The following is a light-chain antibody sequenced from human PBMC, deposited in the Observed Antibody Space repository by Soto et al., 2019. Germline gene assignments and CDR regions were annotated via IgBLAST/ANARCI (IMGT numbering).Light chain of an antibody. J-gene: IGLJ1*01. CDR1: SSNIGSNY. CDR2: RNN. Sequence: QSVLTQTPSASGTPGQRVTISCSGSSSNIGSNYVYWYQQLPGTARKLLIHRNNQRPSGVPDRFSGSKSGTSASLAISGLRSEDEADYYCAAWDDSLSGRYVFGTGTKLTVL. V-gene: IGLV1-47*01. CDR3: AAWDDSLSGRYV.